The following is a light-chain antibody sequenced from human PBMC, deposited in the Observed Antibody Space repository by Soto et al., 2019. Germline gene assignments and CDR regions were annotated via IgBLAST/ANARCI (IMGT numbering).Light chain of an antibody. CDR3: QQYGSSPRLA. Sequence: EIVLTQSPGTLSFSPGERATLSCRASQSVSSSYLAWYQQKPGQAPRLLIYGASSRATGIPDRFSGSGSGTDFTLTISRLEPEDFAVYYCQQYGSSPRLAFGGGTKVDI. J-gene: IGKJ4*01. V-gene: IGKV3-20*01. CDR2: GAS. CDR1: QSVSSSY.